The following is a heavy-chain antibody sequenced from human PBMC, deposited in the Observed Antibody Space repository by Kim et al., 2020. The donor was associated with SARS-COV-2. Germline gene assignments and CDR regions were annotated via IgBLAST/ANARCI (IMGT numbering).Heavy chain of an antibody. J-gene: IGHJ6*02. V-gene: IGHV3-33*08. CDR1: RFTFRSYG. Sequence: GGSLRLSCAASRFTFRSYGMHWVRRAPGKGLEWVAGIWHDGSDKYYADSVKGRFTISRDNSKNTLYLQMSSLRAEDTAVYYCAREGTRGYSYGPLTYYGLDVWGQGTTFTVSS. CDR3: AREGTRGYSYGPLTYYGLDV. CDR2: IWHDGSDK. D-gene: IGHD5-18*01.